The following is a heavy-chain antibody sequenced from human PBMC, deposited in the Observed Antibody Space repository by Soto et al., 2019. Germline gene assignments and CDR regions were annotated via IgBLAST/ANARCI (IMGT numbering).Heavy chain of an antibody. CDR2: ISSSSTI. CDR1: GFTFSDYS. J-gene: IGHJ4*02. V-gene: IGHV3-48*02. Sequence: EVQLVESGGDLEQPGGSLRLSCAASGFTFSDYSMDWVRQAPGKGLEWVSYISSSSTIYYADSVKGRFTISRDNAKNSLYLQMNSLRDEDTAVYYCARDAGSWGYWGQGTLVTVSS. CDR3: ARDAGSWGY. D-gene: IGHD3-16*01.